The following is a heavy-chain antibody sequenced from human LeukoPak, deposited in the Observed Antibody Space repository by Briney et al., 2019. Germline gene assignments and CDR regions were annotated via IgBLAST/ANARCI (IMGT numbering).Heavy chain of an antibody. J-gene: IGHJ3*02. CDR2: ISSSSSTI. Sequence: GGSLRLSCAASGFTFSSYSMNWVRQAPGKGLEWVSYISSSSSTIYYADSVKGRFTISRDNAKNSLYLTMNSLRAEDTAVYYCARIPLWFGELSRHDAFDIWGQGTMVTVSS. CDR3: ARIPLWFGELSRHDAFDI. CDR1: GFTFSSYS. D-gene: IGHD3-10*01. V-gene: IGHV3-48*01.